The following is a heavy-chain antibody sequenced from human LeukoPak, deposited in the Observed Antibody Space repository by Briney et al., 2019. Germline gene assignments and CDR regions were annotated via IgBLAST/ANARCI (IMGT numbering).Heavy chain of an antibody. CDR1: GFNVNSFE. CDR2: ISDSGGVI. D-gene: IGHD1-26*01. CDR3: AGGPQYTGSFPY. Sequence: GGSLRLSCAASGFNVNSFEMTWVRQAPGLGLEFLSYISDSGGVIRYADSVKGRFIISRDSAENALYLQMNNLGADDTAVYFCAGGPQYTGSFPYWGQGTLVAVSS. V-gene: IGHV3-48*03. J-gene: IGHJ4*02.